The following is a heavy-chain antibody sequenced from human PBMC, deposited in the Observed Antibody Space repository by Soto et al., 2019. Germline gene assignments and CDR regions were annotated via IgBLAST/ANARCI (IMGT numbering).Heavy chain of an antibody. CDR2: IYYIGTS. CDR3: ARVLRAVLSARYYWYFDL. D-gene: IGHD3-3*01. CDR1: GASISSGGYY. J-gene: IGHJ2*01. Sequence: QVQLQESGPGLVKPSQTLSLTCTVSGASISSGGYYWGWIRQHPGKGLEWIGFIYYIGTSYYNPSLGRRITLSVVTSNNHFSLSLTSVTAADTAVYFCARVLRAVLSARYYWYFDLWGRGTLVTVSS. V-gene: IGHV4-31*03.